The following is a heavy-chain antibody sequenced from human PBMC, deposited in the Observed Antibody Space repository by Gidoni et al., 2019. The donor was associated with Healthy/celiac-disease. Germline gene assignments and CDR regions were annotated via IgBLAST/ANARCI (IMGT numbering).Heavy chain of an antibody. CDR1: GFTFSSYE. Sequence: EVQLVESGGGLVQPGGSLRLSCAASGFTFSSYEMNWVRQAPGKGLEWVSYISSSGSTIYYADSVKGRFTIYRDNAKNSLYLQMNSLRAEDTAVYYCARGGSSQDYYFDYWGQGTLVTVSS. CDR2: ISSSGSTI. V-gene: IGHV3-48*03. CDR3: ARGGSSQDYYFDY. J-gene: IGHJ4*02. D-gene: IGHD6-13*01.